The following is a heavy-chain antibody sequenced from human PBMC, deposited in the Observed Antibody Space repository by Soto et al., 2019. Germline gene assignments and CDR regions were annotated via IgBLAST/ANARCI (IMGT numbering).Heavy chain of an antibody. CDR1: GYTLTELS. V-gene: IGHV1-24*01. CDR2: FDPEDGET. CDR3: ATPVIPVIAAAGTNYYYYGMDV. D-gene: IGHD6-13*01. Sequence: ASVKVSCKVSGYTLTELSMHWVRQAPGKGLEWMGGFDPEDGETIYAQKFQGRVTMTEDTSTDTAYMELSSLRSEDTAVYYCATPVIPVIAAAGTNYYYYGMDVWGQGTTVTVSS. J-gene: IGHJ6*02.